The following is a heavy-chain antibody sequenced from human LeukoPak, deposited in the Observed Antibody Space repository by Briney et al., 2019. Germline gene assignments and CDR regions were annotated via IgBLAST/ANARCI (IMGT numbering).Heavy chain of an antibody. CDR2: ISAYNGNT. J-gene: IGHJ4*02. CDR1: GYTFTSYG. D-gene: IGHD4-17*01. V-gene: IGHV1-18*01. Sequence: ASVKVSCKASGYTFTSYGISWVRQAPGQGLEWMGWISAYNGNTNYAQKLQGRVTMTTDTSTSTAYMELRSLRSDDTAVYHCARRPDEYGDYLFDYWGQGTLVTVSS. CDR3: ARRPDEYGDYLFDY.